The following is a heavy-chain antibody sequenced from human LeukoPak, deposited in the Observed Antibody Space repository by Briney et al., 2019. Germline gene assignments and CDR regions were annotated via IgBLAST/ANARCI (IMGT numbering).Heavy chain of an antibody. CDR3: ARKGITSDYYYYYMDV. J-gene: IGHJ6*03. CDR2: ISANNGKT. V-gene: IGHV1-18*01. D-gene: IGHD3-16*01. CDR1: GYTFSSYG. Sequence: GASVKVSCKASGYTFSSYGISWVRQAPGQGLEWMGWISANNGKTKYAQNLQGRVTMTTDTSTSTAYMELRSLRSDDTAVYYCARKGITSDYYYYYMDVWGKGTTVTVSS.